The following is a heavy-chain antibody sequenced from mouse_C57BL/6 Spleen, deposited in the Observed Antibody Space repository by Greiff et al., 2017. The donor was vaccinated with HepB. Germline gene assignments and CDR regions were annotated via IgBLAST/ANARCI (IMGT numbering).Heavy chain of an antibody. V-gene: IGHV1-50*01. CDR1: GYTFTSYW. D-gene: IGHD1-1*01. CDR3: ARRGSSPRYWYFDV. CDR2: IDPSDSYT. J-gene: IGHJ1*03. Sequence: QVQLQQSGAELVKPGASVKLSCKASGYTFTSYWMQWVKQRPGQGLEWIGEIDPSDSYTNYNQKFKGKATLTVDTSSSTAYMQLSSLTSEDSAVYYCARRGSSPRYWYFDVWGTGTTVTVSS.